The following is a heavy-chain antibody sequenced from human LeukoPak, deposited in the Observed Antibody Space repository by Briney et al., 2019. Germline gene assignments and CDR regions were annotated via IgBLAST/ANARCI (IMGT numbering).Heavy chain of an antibody. D-gene: IGHD5-12*01. CDR2: IFYSGST. Sequence: SETLSLTCTVSGGSISGYYWSWIRQPPGKGLEWIGYIFYSGSTNYNPSLKSRVTISLDTSKKQFSLKMSSVTAADTAVYYCAREGYSGYDSYYYYYMDVWGKGTTVTVSS. J-gene: IGHJ6*03. CDR3: AREGYSGYDSYYYYYMDV. CDR1: GGSISGYY. V-gene: IGHV4-59*01.